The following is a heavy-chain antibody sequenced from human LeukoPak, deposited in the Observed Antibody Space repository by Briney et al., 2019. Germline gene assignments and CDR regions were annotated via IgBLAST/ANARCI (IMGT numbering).Heavy chain of an antibody. CDR1: GYTFTYH. V-gene: IGHV1-46*01. CDR2: INPSGDST. Sequence: ASVKVSCKASGYTFTYHMHWVRQAPGQGLEWMGIINPSGDSTSYAQKFQGRVTMTRDTSTSTLYMELSSLRSEDTAVYYCARQWRTAYYFDYWGQGTLVTVSS. CDR3: ARQWRTAYYFDY. D-gene: IGHD6-19*01. J-gene: IGHJ4*02.